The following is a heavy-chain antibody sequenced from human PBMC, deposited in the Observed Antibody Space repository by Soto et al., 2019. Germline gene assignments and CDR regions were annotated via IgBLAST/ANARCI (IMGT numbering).Heavy chain of an antibody. CDR2: ISYDGSNK. J-gene: IGHJ4*02. V-gene: IGHV3-30*18. Sequence: GGSLRLSCAASGFTFSSYGMHWVRQAPGKGLEWVAVISYDGSNKYYADSVKGRFTISRDNSKNTPYLQMNSLRAEDTAVYYCAKDPGYSSSSRGYYFDYWGQGTLVTVSS. D-gene: IGHD6-6*01. CDR1: GFTFSSYG. CDR3: AKDPGYSSSSRGYYFDY.